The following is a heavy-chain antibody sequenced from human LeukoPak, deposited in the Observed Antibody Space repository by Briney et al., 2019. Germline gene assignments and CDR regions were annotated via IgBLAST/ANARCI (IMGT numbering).Heavy chain of an antibody. CDR1: GYTFTSYD. CDR2: INPSGGST. J-gene: IGHJ4*02. Sequence: ASVKVSCKASGYTFTSYDINWVRQATGQGLEWMGIINPSGGSTSYAQKFQGRVTMTRDMSTSTVYMELSSLRSEDTAVYYCARDWNSYGLNWGQGTLVTVSS. V-gene: IGHV1-46*01. CDR3: ARDWNSYGLN. D-gene: IGHD5-18*01.